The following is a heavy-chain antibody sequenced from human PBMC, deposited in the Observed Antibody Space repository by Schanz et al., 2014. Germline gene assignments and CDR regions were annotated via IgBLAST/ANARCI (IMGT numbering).Heavy chain of an antibody. CDR1: GFTLTTYA. CDR2: ISFDESLK. J-gene: IGHJ4*02. Sequence: QVQMAESGGGVVQPGKSLRLACAVSGFTLTTYAMHWVRQAPGKGLEWVAVISFDESLKFYADSVKGRFAISRDTSKNTLFLQMNSLRSEDTAVYFCARDCGTVTCFDYWGQGTLVTVSS. D-gene: IGHD4-17*01. CDR3: ARDCGTVTCFDY. V-gene: IGHV3-30*09.